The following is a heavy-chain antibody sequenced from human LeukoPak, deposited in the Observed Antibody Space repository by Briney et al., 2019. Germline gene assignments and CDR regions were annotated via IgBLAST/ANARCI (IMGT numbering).Heavy chain of an antibody. CDR3: ARQSYSTYPFDP. D-gene: IGHD2/OR15-2a*01. V-gene: IGHV4-4*09. Sequence: PSETLSLTCTVSGDSISSYYWSWIRQPPGKGLEWIGNIYTSGSTNYDPSLKSRVTLSLDASKNQFSLNLSSVTAADTAVYYCARQSYSTYPFDPWGQGTLVTVSS. J-gene: IGHJ5*02. CDR2: IYTSGST. CDR1: GDSISSYY.